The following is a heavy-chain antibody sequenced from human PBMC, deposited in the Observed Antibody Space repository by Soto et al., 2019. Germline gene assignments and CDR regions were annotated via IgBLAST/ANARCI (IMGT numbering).Heavy chain of an antibody. V-gene: IGHV4-59*08. CDR2: IYYSGSP. J-gene: IGHJ6*03. CDR1: GGSITSYY. CDR3: ARIXSAPPHYHYYYMDL. D-gene: IGHD6-6*01. Sequence: PSETLSLTCTVSGGSITSYYWTWIRQSPGKGLEWIGYIYYSGSPSYNQSLKSRVTISTDTSKNQFSLKVNSVTAADTAVYYRARIXSAPPHYHYYYMDLWGKGASVTVSS.